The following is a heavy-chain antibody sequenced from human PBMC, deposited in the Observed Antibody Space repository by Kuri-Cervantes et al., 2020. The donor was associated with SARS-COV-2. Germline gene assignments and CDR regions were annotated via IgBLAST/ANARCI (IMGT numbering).Heavy chain of an antibody. J-gene: IGHJ6*03. V-gene: IGHV3-23*01. CDR1: GFTVSSNY. CDR2: ISGSGGST. Sequence: GGSLRLSCAASGFTVSSNYMSWVRQAPGKGLEWVSAISGSGGSTYYADSVKGRFTISRDNSKNTLYLQMNSLRAEDTAVYYCAKDRFRELSYCMDVWGKGTTVTVSS. CDR3: AKDRFRELSYCMDV. D-gene: IGHD3-10*01.